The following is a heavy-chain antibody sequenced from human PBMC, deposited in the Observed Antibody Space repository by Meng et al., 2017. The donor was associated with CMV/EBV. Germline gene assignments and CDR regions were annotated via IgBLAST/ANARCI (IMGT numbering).Heavy chain of an antibody. D-gene: IGHD2-2*01. J-gene: IGHJ5*02. CDR2: IYTSGST. CDR3: ARDLMNCSSTSCANWFDP. V-gene: IGHV4-4*07. CDR1: GGSISSYY. Sequence: VQLQESGPGLVKPSETLSLPCTVSGGSISSYYWSWIRQPAGKGLEWIGRIYTSGSTNYNPSLKSRVTMSVDTSKNQFSLKLSSVTAADTAVYYCARDLMNCSSTSCANWFDPWGQAPWSPSPQ.